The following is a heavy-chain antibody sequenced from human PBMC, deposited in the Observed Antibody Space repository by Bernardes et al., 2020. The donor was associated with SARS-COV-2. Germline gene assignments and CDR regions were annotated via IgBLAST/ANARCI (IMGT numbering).Heavy chain of an antibody. CDR2: ISYSGST. Sequence: SETLSLTCTVSGGSISSSPYYWGWIRQPPGKGLEWIGSISYSGSTYYNPSLKSRVTISVDTSKNQFSLKLSSVTAADTAVYYCARHNGGIGYDFYGMDVWGQGTTVTVSS. CDR1: GGSISSSPYY. CDR3: ARHNGGIGYDFYGMDV. D-gene: IGHD7-27*01. V-gene: IGHV4-39*01. J-gene: IGHJ6*02.